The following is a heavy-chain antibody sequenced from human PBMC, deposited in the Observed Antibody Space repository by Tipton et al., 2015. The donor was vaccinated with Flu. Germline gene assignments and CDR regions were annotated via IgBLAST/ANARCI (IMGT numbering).Heavy chain of an antibody. CDR3: ARRDLSNYVSEPKNWFDP. J-gene: IGHJ5*02. Sequence: TLSLTCTVSGDSISSDYHWGWIRQPPGKGLDWIATIRRSGSTKYNPSLKSRVTISVDTSKNQFYLEMRSVTAADMAVYYCARRDLSNYVSEPKNWFDPWGQGTLVTVSS. V-gene: IGHV4-38-2*02. CDR2: IRRSGST. CDR1: GDSISSDYH. D-gene: IGHD4-11*01.